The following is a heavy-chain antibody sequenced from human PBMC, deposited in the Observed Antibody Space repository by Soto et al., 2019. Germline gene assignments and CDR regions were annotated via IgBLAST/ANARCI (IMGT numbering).Heavy chain of an antibody. CDR1: GFRFRDFA. Sequence: QVKLVESGGGVVQPGTSLRLSCVGTGFRFRDFAMHWAHRAPGKGLEWVAFMTSAGTDEFYMDSLKGRCTISRDNFNHALYMQMNSLRLADTAVYYCATGAYGADYDNTTSYFYGMDVWGQGTTVIASS. J-gene: IGHJ6*02. CDR3: ATGAYGADYDNTTSYFYGMDV. CDR2: MTSAGTDE. D-gene: IGHD4-17*01. V-gene: IGHV3-30*03.